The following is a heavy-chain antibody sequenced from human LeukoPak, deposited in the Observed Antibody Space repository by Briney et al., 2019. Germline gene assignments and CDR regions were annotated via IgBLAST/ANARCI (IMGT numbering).Heavy chain of an antibody. Sequence: GGSLRLSCAASGFSFSNYGFHWVRQAPGKGLDWVSAISYDGRNIHYADSVKGRFTISRDNSRNTVYLQMNSLRVEDTAVYYCAKTYSRESGYDFFFHYWGQGTRVTVSS. D-gene: IGHD5-12*01. CDR3: AKTYSRESGYDFFFHY. CDR2: ISYDGRNI. J-gene: IGHJ4*02. CDR1: GFSFSNYG. V-gene: IGHV3-33*06.